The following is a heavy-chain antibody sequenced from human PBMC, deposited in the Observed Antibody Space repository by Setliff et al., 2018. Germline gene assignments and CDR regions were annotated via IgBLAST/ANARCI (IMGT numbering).Heavy chain of an antibody. CDR1: GGSISSGNYY. D-gene: IGHD3-10*01. Sequence: PSETLSLTCRVSGGSISSGNYYWGLIRQPPGKGLEWVATIYYSGSTYSNPSLKSRLIISVDAPDNQFSVKLSSVTAADTAVYYCARHKSNGSGSYPSLYMDVWGKGIMVTVLL. J-gene: IGHJ6*03. V-gene: IGHV4-39*01. CDR2: IYYSGST. CDR3: ARHKSNGSGSYPSLYMDV.